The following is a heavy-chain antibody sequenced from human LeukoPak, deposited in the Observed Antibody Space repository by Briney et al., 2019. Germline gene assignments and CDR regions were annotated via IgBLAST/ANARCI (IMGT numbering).Heavy chain of an antibody. CDR1: GGSISSGSYY. CDR3: ANLRPHYYGSGSYVGY. J-gene: IGHJ4*02. V-gene: IGHV4-61*02. D-gene: IGHD3-10*01. CDR2: IYTSGST. Sequence: PSETLSLTCTVSGGSISSGSYYWSWIRQPAGKGLEWIGRIYTSGSTNYNPSLKSRVTISVDTSKNQFSLKLSSVTAADTAVYYCANLRPHYYGSGSYVGYWGQGTLVTVSS.